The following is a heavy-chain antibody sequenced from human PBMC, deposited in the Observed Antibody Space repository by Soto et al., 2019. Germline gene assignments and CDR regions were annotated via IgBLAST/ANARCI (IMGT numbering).Heavy chain of an antibody. D-gene: IGHD1-7*01. CDR2: INPNSGGT. Sequence: GASVKVSCKASGYTFTGYYMHWVRQAPGQGLEWMGWINPNSGGTNYAQKFQGWVTMTRDMSISTAYMELSRLRSDDTAVYYCARVSPGNYNWFDPWGQGTLVTVSS. V-gene: IGHV1-2*04. CDR3: ARVSPGNYNWFDP. J-gene: IGHJ5*02. CDR1: GYTFTGYY.